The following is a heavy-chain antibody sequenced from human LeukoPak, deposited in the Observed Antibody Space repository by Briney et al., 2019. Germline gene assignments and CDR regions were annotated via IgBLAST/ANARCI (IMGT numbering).Heavy chain of an antibody. V-gene: IGHV4-59*01. D-gene: IGHD3-9*01. CDR1: GGSISSYY. CDR3: ARYPDFDWLPIQAGAFDI. CDR2: IYYSGST. J-gene: IGHJ3*02. Sequence: SETLSLTCTVSGGSISSYYWSWIRQPPGKGLEWIGYIYYSGSTNYNPSLKSRVTISVDTSKNQFSLKLSSVTAADTAVYYCARYPDFDWLPIQAGAFDIWGQGTMVTVSS.